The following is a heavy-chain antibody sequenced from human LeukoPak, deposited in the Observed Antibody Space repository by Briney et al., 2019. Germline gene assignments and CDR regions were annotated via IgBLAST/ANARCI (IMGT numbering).Heavy chain of an antibody. Sequence: GGSLRLSCAASGFTVSSNYMSWVRQAPGKGLEWVSVIYSGGSTYHADSVKGRFTISRDNSKNTLYLQMNSLRAEDTAVYYCAREFPEDDSSGYYFDYWGQGTLVTVSS. D-gene: IGHD3-22*01. CDR2: IYSGGST. J-gene: IGHJ4*02. CDR3: AREFPEDDSSGYYFDY. V-gene: IGHV3-66*01. CDR1: GFTVSSNY.